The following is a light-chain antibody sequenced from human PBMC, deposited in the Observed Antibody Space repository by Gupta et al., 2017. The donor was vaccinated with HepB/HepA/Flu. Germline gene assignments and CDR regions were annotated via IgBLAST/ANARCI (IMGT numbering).Light chain of an antibody. J-gene: IGLJ1*01. V-gene: IGLV3-21*03. CDR3: QVWDSSSDHYV. Sequence: SYVLTQPPSVSVAPGKTAKITCGGNNIGSKSVHWYKQQPGQAPVGVVYESSDRPSGIPERFSGSNSGNTATLTISRVEAGDEADYYCQVWDSSSDHYVFGTGTKVTVL. CDR1: NIGSKS. CDR2: ESS.